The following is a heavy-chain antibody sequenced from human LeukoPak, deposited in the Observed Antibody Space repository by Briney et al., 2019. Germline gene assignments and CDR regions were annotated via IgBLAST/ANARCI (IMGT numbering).Heavy chain of an antibody. CDR2: IYTSGST. D-gene: IGHD3-10*01. CDR3: ARGHVLLWFGELFEYYFDY. V-gene: IGHV4-61*02. CDR1: GGSISSGNYY. J-gene: IGHJ4*02. Sequence: SETLSLTCTVSGGSISSGNYYWSWIRQPAGKGLEWIGRIYTSGSTNYNPSLKSRVTMSVDTSKNQFSLKLSSVTAADTAVYYCARGHVLLWFGELFEYYFDYWGQGTLVTVSS.